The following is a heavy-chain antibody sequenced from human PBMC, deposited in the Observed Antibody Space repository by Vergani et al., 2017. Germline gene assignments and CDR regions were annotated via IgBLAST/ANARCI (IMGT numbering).Heavy chain of an antibody. CDR2: ISYDGSNK. Sequence: QVQLVESGGGVVQPGRSLRLSCGVSGFTFSRYAMHWVRQAPGKGLEWVAVISYDGSNKYYADSVKGRFSISRDNSKNTLYLLMNRLRADDTAVYYCARGCSTGTIFFDYADSWYFDLWGRGTLVTVSS. V-gene: IGHV3-30*04. CDR1: GFTFSRYA. CDR3: ARGCSTGTIFFDYADSWYFDL. D-gene: IGHD1-7*01. J-gene: IGHJ2*01.